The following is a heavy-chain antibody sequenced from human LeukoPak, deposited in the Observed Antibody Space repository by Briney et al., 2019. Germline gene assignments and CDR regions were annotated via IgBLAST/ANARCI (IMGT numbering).Heavy chain of an antibody. Sequence: GSLGLSCAASWFPLSSYAMTWVRQAPGKGMEWVSSVDGGGGGTYYADSVKGRFTISRDNSKDTLYLQMNGLRAEDTAVYFCAKQSAGSAAWYSLHYDFWGQGTLVTVSS. D-gene: IGHD6-13*01. V-gene: IGHV3-23*01. J-gene: IGHJ4*02. CDR3: AKQSAGSAAWYSLHYDF. CDR1: WFPLSSYA. CDR2: VDGGGGGT.